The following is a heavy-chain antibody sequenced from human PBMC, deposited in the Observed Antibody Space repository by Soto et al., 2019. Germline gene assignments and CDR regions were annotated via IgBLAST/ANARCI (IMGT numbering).Heavy chain of an antibody. V-gene: IGHV1-18*01. CDR3: ARDRAFGDILTGYPNFDY. CDR1: GYTFTSYG. Sequence: GASVKVSGKASGYTFTSYGISWVRQAPGQGLEWMGWISAYNGNTNYAQKLQGRVTMTTDTSTSTAYMELRSLRSDDTAVYYCARDRAFGDILTGYPNFDYWGQGTLVTVSS. J-gene: IGHJ4*02. D-gene: IGHD3-9*01. CDR2: ISAYNGNT.